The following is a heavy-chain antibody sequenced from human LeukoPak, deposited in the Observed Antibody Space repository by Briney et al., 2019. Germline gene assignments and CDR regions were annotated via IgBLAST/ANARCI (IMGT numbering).Heavy chain of an antibody. J-gene: IGHJ6*03. V-gene: IGHV5-51*01. CDR2: IYPGDSDT. Sequence: GESLKISCKGSGYSLTSYWIGWVRQMPGKGLEWMGIIYPGDSDTRYSPSFQGQVTISADKSISTAYLQWSSLKASDTAVYYCASSIIRGGYYYYMDVWGKGTTVTVSS. CDR1: GYSLTSYW. D-gene: IGHD3-10*01. CDR3: ASSIIRGGYYYYMDV.